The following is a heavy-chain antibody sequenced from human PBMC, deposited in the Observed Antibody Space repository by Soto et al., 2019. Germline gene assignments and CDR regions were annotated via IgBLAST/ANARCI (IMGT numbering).Heavy chain of an antibody. Sequence: QVQLVESGGGAAQPGRSLRLSCAASGFTFSNYGMHWVRQAPGKGLEWVAVIRHDGSNKYYADPVKGRFTISRDNSKNTLYLQMNSVRAEDAGVYYCGSEYCSGGSCYYYGMDVWGQGTAVTVSS. V-gene: IGHV3-33*01. CDR2: IRHDGSNK. J-gene: IGHJ6*02. CDR3: GSEYCSGGSCYYYGMDV. D-gene: IGHD2-15*01. CDR1: GFTFSNYG.